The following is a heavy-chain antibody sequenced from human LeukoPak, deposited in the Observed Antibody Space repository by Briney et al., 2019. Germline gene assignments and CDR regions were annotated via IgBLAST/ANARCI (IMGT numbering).Heavy chain of an antibody. CDR2: IYYSGST. D-gene: IGHD3-9*01. CDR1: GGSFSTYY. J-gene: IGHJ4*02. V-gene: IGHV4-59*01. CDR3: ARGVVLTGYPLDF. Sequence: SETLSLTCSVSGGSFSTYYWSWIRQPPGKGLEWIGFIYYSGSTDYNPSLKSRVTISIDTSKKQFPLKLSSVTAADTAVYYCARGVVLTGYPLDFWGRGTLVTVSS.